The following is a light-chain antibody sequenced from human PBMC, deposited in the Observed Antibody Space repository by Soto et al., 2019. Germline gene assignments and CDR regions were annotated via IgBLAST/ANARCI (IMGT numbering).Light chain of an antibody. CDR3: QQGNSFPIT. CDR2: GAS. Sequence: DIQMTQSPSSVSASVGDRVTITCRASQGITNWLAWYQQKPGKAPYLLIYGASTLHSGVPSRFSGSRSGTDFTLTISSLQPEDFATYYCQQGNSFPITFGQGTRLDIK. J-gene: IGKJ5*01. CDR1: QGITNW. V-gene: IGKV1-12*01.